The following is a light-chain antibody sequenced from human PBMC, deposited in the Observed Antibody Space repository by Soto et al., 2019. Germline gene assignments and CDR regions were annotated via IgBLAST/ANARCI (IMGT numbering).Light chain of an antibody. CDR2: TAS. V-gene: IGKV1-39*01. CDR1: QSISTY. Sequence: DIQMTQSPSSLSASVGDRVTITCRASQSISTYLNWYQQKPGKAPNLLIYTASTLQTGVPSRFTGSGSGTDFTLTVTNMQPDDFATYYCQQYNSYSLSFGQGTKLEV. J-gene: IGKJ2*03. CDR3: QQYNSYSLS.